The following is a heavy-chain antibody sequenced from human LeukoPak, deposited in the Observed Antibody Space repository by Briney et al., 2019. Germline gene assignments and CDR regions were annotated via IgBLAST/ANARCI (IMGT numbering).Heavy chain of an antibody. Sequence: SQTLPLTCAISGDSVSSNSAAWNWIRQSPSRGLEWLGRTYYRSKWYNDYAVSAKSRITINPDTSQNQFSLQLNSVTPEDTAVYYCARAPFLQCIAAAEFDYSGQGTLVTVSS. CDR1: GDSVSSNSAA. CDR3: ARAPFLQCIAAAEFDY. CDR2: TYYRSKWYN. D-gene: IGHD6-13*01. V-gene: IGHV6-1*01. J-gene: IGHJ4*02.